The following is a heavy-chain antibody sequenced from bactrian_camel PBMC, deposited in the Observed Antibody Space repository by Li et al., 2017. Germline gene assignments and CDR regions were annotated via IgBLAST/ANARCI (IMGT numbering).Heavy chain of an antibody. D-gene: IGHD3*01. CDR3: AAGRAFCDGRPPQS. CDR1: EATVNRRC. Sequence: HVQLVESGGGSVQEGGSLRLSCALSEATVNRRCMGWFRQAPGKEREGVATLDDEGSTTYAESVKGRFTISPDKAKKTWYLQLTNLKPEDTAMYYCAAGRAFCDGRPPQSWGRGTQVTVS. J-gene: IGHJ6*01. V-gene: IGHV3S53*01. CDR2: LDDEGST.